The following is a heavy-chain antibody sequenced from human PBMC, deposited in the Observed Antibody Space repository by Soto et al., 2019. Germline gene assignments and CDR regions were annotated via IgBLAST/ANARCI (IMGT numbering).Heavy chain of an antibody. CDR3: ARYSGIGAVAGTTFKY. CDR1: GFTFSSYS. J-gene: IGHJ4*02. CDR2: ISSSSSYI. D-gene: IGHD6-19*01. V-gene: IGHV3-21*01. Sequence: GGSLRLSCAASGFTFSSYSMNWVRQAPGKGLEWVSSISSSSSYIYYADSVKGRFTISRDNAKNSLYLQMNSLRAEDTAVYYCARYSGIGAVAGTTFKYWGQGTLVTVSS.